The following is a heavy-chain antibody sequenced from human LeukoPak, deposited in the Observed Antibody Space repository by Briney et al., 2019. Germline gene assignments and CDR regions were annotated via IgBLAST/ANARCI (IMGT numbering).Heavy chain of an antibody. CDR3: AREGARVVPGAFDY. D-gene: IGHD2-15*01. J-gene: IGHJ4*02. V-gene: IGHV1-69*05. CDR2: IIPIFGTA. Sequence: ASVKVSFKASGGTFTSYAISWVRQAPGQGLEWMGGIIPIFGTANYAQKFQGRVTITTDESTSTAYMELSSLRSEDTAVYYCAREGARVVPGAFDYWGQGTLVTVSS. CDR1: GGTFTSYA.